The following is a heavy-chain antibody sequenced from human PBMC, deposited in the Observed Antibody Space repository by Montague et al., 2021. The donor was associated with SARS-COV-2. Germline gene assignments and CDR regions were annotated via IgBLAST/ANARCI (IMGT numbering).Heavy chain of an antibody. Sequence: TLSLTCSVSGGSISTGNYYWSWIRQPAGKRLGWIGDIYTSGRTNYNPSVQSRVTILVDTSKHQFSLRLNSVTAADTALYYCARHRSISAAVPNYFDPWGQGTLVTVSS. CDR3: ARHRSISAAVPNYFDP. V-gene: IGHV4-61*09. D-gene: IGHD6-13*01. CDR2: IYTSGRT. CDR1: GGSISTGNYY. J-gene: IGHJ5*02.